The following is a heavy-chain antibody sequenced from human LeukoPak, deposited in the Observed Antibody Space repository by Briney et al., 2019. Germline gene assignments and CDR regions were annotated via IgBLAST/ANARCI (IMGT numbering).Heavy chain of an antibody. D-gene: IGHD6-19*01. Sequence: SETLSLTCTVSGGSISSYYWSWLRQPAGKEPEWIGRIYPLETTNYNPSLKSRVAISVDTSKNQFSLKLSSVTAADTAVYYCAREIVAGLGVSFDIWGQGTMVTVSS. CDR1: GGSISSYY. CDR3: AREIVAGLGVSFDI. J-gene: IGHJ3*02. CDR2: IYPLETT. V-gene: IGHV4-4*07.